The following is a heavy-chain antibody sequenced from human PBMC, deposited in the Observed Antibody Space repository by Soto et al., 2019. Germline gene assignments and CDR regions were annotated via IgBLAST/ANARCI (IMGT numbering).Heavy chain of an antibody. V-gene: IGHV1-3*01. J-gene: IGHJ4*02. CDR3: ARVPFPVTTLFDY. CDR1: GYTFTSYA. D-gene: IGHD4-17*01. CDR2: INAGNGNT. Sequence: APVKVSCKASGYTFTSYAMHWVRQAPGQRLEWMGWINAGNGNTKYSQKFQGRVTITRDTSASTAYMELSSLRSEDTAVYYCARVPFPVTTLFDYWGQGTLVTVSS.